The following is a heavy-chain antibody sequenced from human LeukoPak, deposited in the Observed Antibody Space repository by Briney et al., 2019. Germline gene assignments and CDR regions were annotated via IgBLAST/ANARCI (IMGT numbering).Heavy chain of an antibody. D-gene: IGHD6-13*01. V-gene: IGHV1-24*01. CDR1: GYTLTELS. J-gene: IGHJ4*02. CDR3: ATGRTPYSSSWYAFDY. CDR2: FDPEDGET. Sequence: ASVKVPCKVSGYTLTELSMHWVRQAPGKGLEWMGGFDPEDGETIYAQKFQGRVTMTEDTSTDTAYMELSSLRSEDTAVYYCATGRTPYSSSWYAFDYWGQGTLVTVSS.